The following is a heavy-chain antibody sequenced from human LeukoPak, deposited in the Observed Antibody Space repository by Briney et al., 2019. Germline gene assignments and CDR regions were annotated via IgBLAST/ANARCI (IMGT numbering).Heavy chain of an antibody. CDR1: GGSISSYY. CDR2: IYTSGST. V-gene: IGHV4-4*07. Sequence: SETLSLACTVSGGSISSYYWSWIRQPAGKGLEWIGRIYTSGSTNYNPSLKSRVTMSVDTSKNQFSLKLSSVTAADTAVYYCARDLPLNDCWSGYGAFDIWGQGTMVTVSS. CDR3: ARDLPLNDCWSGYGAFDI. D-gene: IGHD3-3*01. J-gene: IGHJ3*02.